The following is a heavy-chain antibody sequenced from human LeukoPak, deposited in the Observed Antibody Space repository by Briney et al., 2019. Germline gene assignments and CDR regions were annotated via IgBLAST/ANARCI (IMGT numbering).Heavy chain of an antibody. CDR1: GFTFSVYG. CDR3: AREGRRGTYYDSSSYSLYDY. CDR2: ISDSGHNT. D-gene: IGHD3-22*01. Sequence: GGSLRLSCAVSGFTFSVYGVSWVRQAPGKGLEWVSSISDSGHNTDYADSVQGRFTISGDNSKNTVYLQIYSLKAEDTAVYWCAREGRRGTYYDSSSYSLYDYWGQGTLVTVSS. J-gene: IGHJ4*02. V-gene: IGHV3-23*01.